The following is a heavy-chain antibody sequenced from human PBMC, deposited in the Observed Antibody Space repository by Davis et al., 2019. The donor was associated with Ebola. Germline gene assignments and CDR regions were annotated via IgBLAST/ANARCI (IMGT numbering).Heavy chain of an antibody. J-gene: IGHJ4*02. CDR2: IYYSGST. CDR1: GGSISSGVNY. D-gene: IGHD5-12*01. CDR3: ARRVVATYHFDY. V-gene: IGHV4-31*03. Sequence: SETLSLTCTVSGGSISSGVNYWSRVRQHPGKGLEWIGYIYYSGSTYYNPSLKSRVSISVDTSKNQFSLKVSSVTAADTAVYYCARRVVATYHFDYWGQGTLVTVSS.